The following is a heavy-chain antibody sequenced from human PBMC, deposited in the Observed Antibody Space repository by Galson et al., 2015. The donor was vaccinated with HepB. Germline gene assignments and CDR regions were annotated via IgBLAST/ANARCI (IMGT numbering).Heavy chain of an antibody. J-gene: IGHJ4*02. CDR3: AKDSSRVAAAGFIDY. CDR2: ISWNSGSI. Sequence: SLRLSCAASGFTFDDYAMHWVRQAPGKGLEWVSGISWNSGSIGYADSVKGRFTISRDNAKNSLYLQMNSLRAEDTALYYCAKDSSRVAAAGFIDYWGQGTLVTVSS. CDR1: GFTFDDYA. V-gene: IGHV3-9*01. D-gene: IGHD6-13*01.